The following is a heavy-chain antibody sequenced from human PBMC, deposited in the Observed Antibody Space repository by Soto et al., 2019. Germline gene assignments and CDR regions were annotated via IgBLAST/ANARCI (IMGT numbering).Heavy chain of an antibody. V-gene: IGHV3-72*01. CDR1: GSTSSDHH. CDR2: ARNKANSYTT. J-gene: IGHJ4*02. D-gene: IGHD2-8*01. CDR3: ARLMGTSFDL. Sequence: HPGGSLRPSCAPSGSTSSDHHMAWVRQAPGKGLEWFGRARNKANSYTTAYAASAKARFTISRDDSKNSLTLQMNSPKTEDTTAYFCARLMGTSFDLWGQGTLVTVSS.